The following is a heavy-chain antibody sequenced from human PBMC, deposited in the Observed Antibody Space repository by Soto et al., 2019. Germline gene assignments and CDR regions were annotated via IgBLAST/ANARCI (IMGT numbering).Heavy chain of an antibody. Sequence: EVQLVESGVGLGQPGWSLRLSCRDSGFTFSGDWMHWVRQAPGKGLDWVSRIDPYDTGISYADYVKGRITIARDNATSTLELQRHSLRPADTSYYYCTRDTVGASDYWGQGTLVTVSS. CDR1: GFTFSGDW. J-gene: IGHJ4*02. D-gene: IGHD4-17*01. CDR2: IDPYDTGI. CDR3: TRDTVGASDY. V-gene: IGHV3-74*01.